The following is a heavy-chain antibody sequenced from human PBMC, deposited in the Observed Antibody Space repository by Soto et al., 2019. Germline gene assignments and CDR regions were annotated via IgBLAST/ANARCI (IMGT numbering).Heavy chain of an antibody. J-gene: IGHJ3*02. D-gene: IGHD1-26*01. CDR1: GFTFSSYA. CDR3: AKDSERGATTVDAFNI. CDR2: ISGSGGST. V-gene: IGHV3-23*01. Sequence: GGSLRLSCAASGFTFSSYAMSWVRQAPGKGLEWVSAISGSGGSTYYADSVKGRFTISRDNSKNTLYLQMNSLRAEDTAVYYCAKDSERGATTVDAFNIWGQGTMVTVSS.